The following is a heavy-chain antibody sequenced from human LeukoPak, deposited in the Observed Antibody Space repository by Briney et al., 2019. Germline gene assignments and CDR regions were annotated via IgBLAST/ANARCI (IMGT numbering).Heavy chain of an antibody. CDR3: ARDHGSGSYYRANPNPFDY. D-gene: IGHD3-10*01. J-gene: IGHJ4*02. CDR2: INHSGST. Sequence: SETLSLTCAVYGGSFSVYYWSWIRQPPGKGLEWNGEINHSGSTNYNPSLKSRVTISVDTSKNQFSLKLSSVTAADTAVYYCARDHGSGSYYRANPNPFDYWGQGTLVTVSS. V-gene: IGHV4-34*01. CDR1: GGSFSVYY.